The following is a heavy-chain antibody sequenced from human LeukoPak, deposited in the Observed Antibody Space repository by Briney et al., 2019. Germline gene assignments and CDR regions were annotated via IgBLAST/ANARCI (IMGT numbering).Heavy chain of an antibody. D-gene: IGHD3-9*01. Sequence: SETLSLTCAVYGGSFSGYYWSWIRQPPGKGLEWIGEINHSGSTNYNPSLKSRVNISVDTSKNQFSLKLSSVTAADTAVYYCARAPDYDILTGYWFDPWGQGTLVTVSS. V-gene: IGHV4-34*01. CDR2: INHSGST. CDR3: ARAPDYDILTGYWFDP. J-gene: IGHJ5*02. CDR1: GGSFSGYY.